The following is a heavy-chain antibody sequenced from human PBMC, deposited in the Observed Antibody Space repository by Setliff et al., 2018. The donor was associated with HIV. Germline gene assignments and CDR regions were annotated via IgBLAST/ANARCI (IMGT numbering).Heavy chain of an antibody. V-gene: IGHV1-8*01. CDR2: VYASTGHT. CDR1: GDKFGSFD. Sequence: ASVKVSCKTSGDKFGSFDINWVRQASGQGLEWVGWVYASTGHTAYARKFEGRVTMTWDPSTGIGYMELNSLRADDTAVYYCARGIDILVKMGIYYHYMDVWGKGTTVTVSS. J-gene: IGHJ6*03. CDR3: ARGIDILVKMGIYYHYMDV. D-gene: IGHD2-15*01.